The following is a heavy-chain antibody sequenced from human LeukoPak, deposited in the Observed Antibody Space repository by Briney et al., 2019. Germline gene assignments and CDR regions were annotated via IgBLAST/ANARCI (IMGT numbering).Heavy chain of an antibody. Sequence: GGSLRLSCAASGFTFSNYWMSWVRQAPGKGLEWVANIKEDGSEKYYVDSVKGRFTISRDNAKNSLYLQMNSLRAEDTAVYYCARESPYYYDSPDAFDIWGQGTMVTVSS. D-gene: IGHD3-22*01. J-gene: IGHJ3*02. CDR3: ARESPYYYDSPDAFDI. CDR1: GFTFSNYW. CDR2: IKEDGSEK. V-gene: IGHV3-7*03.